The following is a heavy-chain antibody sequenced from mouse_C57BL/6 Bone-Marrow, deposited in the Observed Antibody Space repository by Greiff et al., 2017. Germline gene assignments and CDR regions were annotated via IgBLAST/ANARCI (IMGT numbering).Heavy chain of an antibody. CDR1: GFTLSDYY. D-gene: IGHD1-1*01. CDR2: ISNGGGST. CDR3: ASLFYYGSSPYAKDY. Sequence: EVQLVESGGGLVQPGGSLKLSCAVSGFTLSDYYMYLVRHTPEKRLEWVAYISNGGGSTYYPDTVKGRFTISRDNAKNTRYLQMSRLKSEDTAMYYCASLFYYGSSPYAKDYLGQGTSVTVSS. J-gene: IGHJ4*01. V-gene: IGHV5-12*01.